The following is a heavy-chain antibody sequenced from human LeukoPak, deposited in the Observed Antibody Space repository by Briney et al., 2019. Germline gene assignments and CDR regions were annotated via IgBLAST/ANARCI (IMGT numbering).Heavy chain of an antibody. CDR1: GDSLSSNSAA. V-gene: IGHV6-1*01. J-gene: IGHJ4*02. Sequence: SQTLSLTCAFSGDSLSSNSAAWNWLRQSPSRGLEWLGRTYYRSKWYNDYAVSVKSRISINPDTSKNQFYLQLNSVTPEDTAVYYCAREPEGLIRFYYFDYWGQGTLVTVSS. CDR3: AREPEGLIRFYYFDY. CDR2: TYYRSKWYN. D-gene: IGHD3-3*01.